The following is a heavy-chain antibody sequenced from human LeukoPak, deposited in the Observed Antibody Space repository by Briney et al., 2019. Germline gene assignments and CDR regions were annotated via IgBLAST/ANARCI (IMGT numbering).Heavy chain of an antibody. D-gene: IGHD6-13*01. CDR2: ISGSGGST. CDR3: ARRQSSIAAAGSHWFDP. J-gene: IGHJ5*02. CDR1: GFTFSSYA. V-gene: IGHV3-23*01. Sequence: PGGSLRLSCAASGFTFSSYAMSWVRQAPGKGLEWVSAISGSGGSTYYADSVKGRFTISRDNAKNTLYLQMNSLRAEDTAVYYCARRQSSIAAAGSHWFDPWGQGTLVTVSS.